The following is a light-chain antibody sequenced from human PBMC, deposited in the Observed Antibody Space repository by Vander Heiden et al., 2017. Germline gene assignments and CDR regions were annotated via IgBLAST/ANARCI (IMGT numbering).Light chain of an antibody. CDR3: SSYAGSSISV. CDR2: EIT. CDR1: SSDVDYYNL. J-gene: IGLJ3*02. Sequence: QSPLTQPAPVSGSPGHSIPIPCTGTSSDVDYYNLVCWYQQYPGEAPTLLIYEITKRPSGVSDRFSGSKSGNTASLTISGLRAEDECDYYCSSYAGSSISVFGGGTKLTVL. V-gene: IGLV2-23*02.